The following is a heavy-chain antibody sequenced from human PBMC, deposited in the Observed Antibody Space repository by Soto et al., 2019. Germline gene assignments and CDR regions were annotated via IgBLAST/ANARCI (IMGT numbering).Heavy chain of an antibody. Sequence: SETLSLTCTVSGGSLTSYYWSWFRLPPGKGLEWIAYIYYSGTTNYNPSLKSRVTISVDTPKNQFSLELTSVTAADTAVYFWARSLPYGCSDSWGQGTLVTVSS. CDR2: IYYSGTT. CDR3: ARSLPYGCSDS. CDR1: GGSLTSYY. V-gene: IGHV4-59*12. J-gene: IGHJ4*02. D-gene: IGHD2-15*01.